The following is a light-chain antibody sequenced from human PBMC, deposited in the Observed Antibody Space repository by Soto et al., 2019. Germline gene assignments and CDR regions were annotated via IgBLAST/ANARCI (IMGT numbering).Light chain of an antibody. CDR1: SSNIGSNT. V-gene: IGLV1-44*01. Sequence: QSVLTQPPSASGTPGQRVTISCSGSSSNIGSNTVNWYQLLPGPAPKLLIYPNNDRPSGVPDRFSGSKYGTSASLAISGLHSEDEADYYCAAWDDSLNGVVFGGGTKLAVL. CDR3: AAWDDSLNGVV. CDR2: PNN. J-gene: IGLJ2*01.